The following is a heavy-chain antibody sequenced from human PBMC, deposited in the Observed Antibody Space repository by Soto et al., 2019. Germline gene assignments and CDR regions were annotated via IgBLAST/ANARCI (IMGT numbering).Heavy chain of an antibody. D-gene: IGHD3-3*01. J-gene: IGHJ6*02. CDR1: GGSISSYY. Sequence: SETLSLTCTVSGGSISSYYWSWIRQPPGKGLEWIGYIYYSGSTNYNPSLKSRVTISVDTSKNQFSLKLSSVTAADTAVYYCARGTGRFLEWLHSEPSYYYGMDVWGQGTTVTVSS. CDR3: ARGTGRFLEWLHSEPSYYYGMDV. V-gene: IGHV4-59*01. CDR2: IYYSGST.